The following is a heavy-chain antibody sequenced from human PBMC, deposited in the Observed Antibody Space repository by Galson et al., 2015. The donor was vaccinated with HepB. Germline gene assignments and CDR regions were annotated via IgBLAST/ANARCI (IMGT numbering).Heavy chain of an antibody. J-gene: IGHJ6*02. D-gene: IGHD2-2*01. CDR2: ISSSSSYT. Sequence: SLRLPCAASGFTFSDYYMSWIRQAPGKGLEWVSYISSSSSYTNYADSVKGRFTISRDNAKNSLYLQMNSLRAEDTAVYYCARGGRYCSSTSCYAESVSGYYGMDVWGQGTTVTVSS. V-gene: IGHV3-11*06. CDR1: GFTFSDYY. CDR3: ARGGRYCSSTSCYAESVSGYYGMDV.